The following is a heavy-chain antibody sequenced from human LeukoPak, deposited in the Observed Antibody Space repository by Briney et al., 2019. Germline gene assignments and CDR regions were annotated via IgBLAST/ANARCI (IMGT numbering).Heavy chain of an antibody. CDR2: ISGSSSTT. V-gene: IGHV3-48*01. D-gene: IGHD3-3*01. J-gene: IGHJ6*04. Sequence: GGSLRLSCAGSGFTFRSHSMTWIRQAPGKGLEWISYISGSSSTTHYADSVKGRFTISRDNDKNSLYLEMNSLRAEDTAVYFCARVEKGFWSGFKMDVWGKGTAVTVSS. CDR1: GFTFRSHS. CDR3: ARVEKGFWSGFKMDV.